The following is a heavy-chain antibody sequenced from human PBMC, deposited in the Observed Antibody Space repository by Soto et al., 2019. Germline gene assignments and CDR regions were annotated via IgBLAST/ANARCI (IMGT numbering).Heavy chain of an antibody. CDR2: MSYDGSYR. CDR3: AKDECSRENCYPGANYYYYMDV. J-gene: IGHJ6*03. V-gene: IGHV3-30*18. Sequence: QVQLMESGGGVVHPGGSLRLSCAASGFTFSTYGMHWVRQAPGKGLEWVALMSYDGSYRYYGDSVRGRFTVSRDNSKNTLYLQMDDLRAEDTALYYCAKDECSRENCYPGANYYYYMDVWGKGTTVTVSS. CDR1: GFTFSTYG. D-gene: IGHD2-15*01.